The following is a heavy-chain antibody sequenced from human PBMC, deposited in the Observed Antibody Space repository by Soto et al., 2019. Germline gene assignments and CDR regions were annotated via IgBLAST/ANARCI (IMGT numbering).Heavy chain of an antibody. D-gene: IGHD3-9*01. V-gene: IGHV3-73*01. J-gene: IGHJ4*02. Sequence: AGGSLRLPCAASGFTFGASALHWVRQASGKGLEWLGRIGSKGETYATAYAASVKGRFTISRDDSKNTAYLQMNSLESEDTAVYYCSRDDSDWFFKWGRGNLVT. CDR1: GFTFGASA. CDR3: SRDDSDWFFK. CDR2: IGSKGETYAT.